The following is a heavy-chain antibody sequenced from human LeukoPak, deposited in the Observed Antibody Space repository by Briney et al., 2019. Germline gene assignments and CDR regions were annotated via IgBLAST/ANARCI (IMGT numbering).Heavy chain of an antibody. CDR3: SAGSDSYYFDY. J-gene: IGHJ4*02. D-gene: IGHD3-10*01. V-gene: IGHV5-51*01. CDR2: IYPGDSDT. Sequence: GESLKISCKGSGHRFTSYWIGWVRQMLGKGLDWMGIIYPGDSDTRYSPSFQGQVTISADKSISTAYLQWSSLKASDTAMYYCSAGSDSYYFDYWGQGTLVTVSS. CDR1: GHRFTSYW.